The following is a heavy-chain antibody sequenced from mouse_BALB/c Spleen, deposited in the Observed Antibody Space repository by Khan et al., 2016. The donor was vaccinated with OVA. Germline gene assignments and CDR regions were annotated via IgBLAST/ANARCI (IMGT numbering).Heavy chain of an antibody. Sequence: VQLKESGPGLVKPSQSLSLTCTVTGYSISSGYDWNWIRQFPGNKLEWMGYISYSGSTNYNPSLKGRISITRDPSKNQFFLQLNSVTTEDTATYYCARTARIKYWGQGTTLTVSS. CDR1: GYSISSGYD. J-gene: IGHJ2*01. V-gene: IGHV3-2*02. CDR3: ARTARIKY. D-gene: IGHD1-2*01. CDR2: ISYSGST.